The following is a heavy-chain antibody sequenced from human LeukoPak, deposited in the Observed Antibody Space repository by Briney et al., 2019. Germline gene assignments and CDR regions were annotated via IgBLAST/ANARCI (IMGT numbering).Heavy chain of an antibody. Sequence: GGSLRLSCAASGFTFSDYYMSWIRQAPGKGLEWVSYISSSGSTIYYADSVKGRFTISRDNAKNSLYLQMNSLRAEDTAVYYCARGALPVLRFLEWLPAPGYFQHWGQGTLVTVSS. CDR2: ISSSGSTI. CDR1: GFTFSDYY. V-gene: IGHV3-11*04. J-gene: IGHJ1*01. D-gene: IGHD3-3*01. CDR3: ARGALPVLRFLEWLPAPGYFQH.